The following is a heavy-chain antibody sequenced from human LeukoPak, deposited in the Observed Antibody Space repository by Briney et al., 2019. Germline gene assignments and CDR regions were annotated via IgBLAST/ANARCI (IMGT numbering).Heavy chain of an antibody. J-gene: IGHJ5*02. Sequence: GGSLRLSWAASGFTVSSNYMSWVRQAPGKGLEWVSVIYSGGSTYYADSVKGRFTISRDNSKNTLYLQMNSLRAEDTAVYYCAREDTAMFNWFDPWGQGTLVTVSS. CDR3: AREDTAMFNWFDP. D-gene: IGHD5-18*01. V-gene: IGHV3-66*01. CDR1: GFTVSSNY. CDR2: IYSGGST.